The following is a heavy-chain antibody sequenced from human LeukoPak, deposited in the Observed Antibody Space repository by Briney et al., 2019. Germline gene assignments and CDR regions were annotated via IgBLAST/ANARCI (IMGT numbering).Heavy chain of an antibody. Sequence: ASVKVSCKASGYTFTSYDFNWVRQATGQRPEWMGWMSPNSGDTGYAQKFQDGVTMTRNTSISIAYMELSSLRSDDTAVYYCARGPPNWGYGYWGPGTLVTVSS. J-gene: IGHJ4*02. D-gene: IGHD7-27*01. V-gene: IGHV1-8*01. CDR3: ARGPPNWGYGY. CDR2: MSPNSGDT. CDR1: GYTFTSYD.